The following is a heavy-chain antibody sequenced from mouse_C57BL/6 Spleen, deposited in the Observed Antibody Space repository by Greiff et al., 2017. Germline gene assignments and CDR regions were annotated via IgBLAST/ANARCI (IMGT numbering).Heavy chain of an antibody. CDR1: GFTFTDYY. CDR3: ARYAGGGFDY. D-gene: IGHD4-1*01. V-gene: IGHV7-3*01. J-gene: IGHJ2*01. CDR2: IRNKANGYTT. Sequence: EVKLEESGGGLVQPGGSLSLSCAASGFTFTDYYMSWVRQPPGKALEWLGFIRNKANGYTTEYSASVKGRFTISRDNSQSILYLQMNALRAEDSATYYCARYAGGGFDYWGQGTTLTVSS.